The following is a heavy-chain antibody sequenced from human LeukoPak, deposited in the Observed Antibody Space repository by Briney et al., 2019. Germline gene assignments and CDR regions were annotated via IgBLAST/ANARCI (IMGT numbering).Heavy chain of an antibody. Sequence: PGRSLRLSCAASGFTFSSYAMHWVRQAPGKGLEWVAVLWYDGSNKYYADSVKGRFTISRDNSKNTLYLQMNSLRVEDTAVYYCSRGIDGYDSIVDYWGQGTLSPSPQ. V-gene: IGHV3-33*01. CDR2: LWYDGSNK. CDR3: SRGIDGYDSIVDY. CDR1: GFTFSSYA. J-gene: IGHJ4*02. D-gene: IGHD5-24*01.